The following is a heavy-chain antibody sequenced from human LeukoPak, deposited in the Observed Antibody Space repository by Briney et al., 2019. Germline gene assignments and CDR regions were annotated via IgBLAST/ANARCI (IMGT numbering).Heavy chain of an antibody. J-gene: IGHJ4*02. CDR3: VRAVEYYYDSSGYAVDY. D-gene: IGHD3-22*01. CDR2: ISSGSSNI. Sequence: PGGSLRLSCAASGFTFARYSMNWVRQAPGKGLEWVSSISSGSSNIYYADSVTGRFTISRDNAKNSLYLQMNSLRAEDTAVYYCVRAVEYYYDSSGYAVDYWGQGTLVTVSS. V-gene: IGHV3-21*01. CDR1: GFTFARYS.